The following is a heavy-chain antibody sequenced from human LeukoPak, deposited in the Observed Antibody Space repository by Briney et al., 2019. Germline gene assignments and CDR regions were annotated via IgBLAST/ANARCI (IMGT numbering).Heavy chain of an antibody. V-gene: IGHV3-66*01. CDR1: GFTVSSIY. Sequence: GGSLRLSCAASGFTVSSIYMTWVRQAPGKGLEWVSVIYTGGTYYADSVKGRFTISSDDSKNTLHLQMKSLRAEDTAVYYCVSSPVLRYFAYWGQGTLVSVSS. CDR2: IYTGGT. J-gene: IGHJ4*02. CDR3: VSSPVLRYFAY. D-gene: IGHD3-9*01.